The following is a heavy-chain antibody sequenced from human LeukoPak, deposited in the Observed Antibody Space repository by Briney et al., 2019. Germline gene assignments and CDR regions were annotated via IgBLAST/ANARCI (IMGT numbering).Heavy chain of an antibody. Sequence: GGSLRLSCAASGFTFSDYYMSWIRQAPGTGLEWVSYISSSGSTIYYADSVKGRFTISRTSAKNSPFLQMSDLCARGRAVRFCARDEFFDYWGQGTRVSVSS. V-gene: IGHV3-11*04. CDR2: ISSSGSTI. J-gene: IGHJ4*02. CDR3: ARDEFFDY. CDR1: GFTFSDYY.